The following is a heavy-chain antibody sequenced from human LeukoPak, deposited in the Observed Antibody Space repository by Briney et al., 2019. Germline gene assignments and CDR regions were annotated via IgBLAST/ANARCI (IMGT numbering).Heavy chain of an antibody. CDR3: ARDYYDSSGYYRGVFGY. J-gene: IGHJ4*02. CDR2: ISSSGSTI. Sequence: GGSLRLSCAASGFTFSSYEMNWVRQAPGKGLEWGSYISSSGSTIYYADSVKGRFTISRDNAKNSLYLQMNSLRAEDTAVYYCARDYYDSSGYYRGVFGYWGQGTLVTVSS. D-gene: IGHD3-22*01. V-gene: IGHV3-48*03. CDR1: GFTFSSYE.